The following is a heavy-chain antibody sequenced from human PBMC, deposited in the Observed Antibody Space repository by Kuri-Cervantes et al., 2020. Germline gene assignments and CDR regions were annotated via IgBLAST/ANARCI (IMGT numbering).Heavy chain of an antibody. V-gene: IGHV3-21*01. CDR3: ARGNFYAMDV. CDR2: ISSSSSYI. J-gene: IGHJ6*02. Sequence: GESLKISCAASGFTFSSYSMNWVRQAPGKGLEWVSSISSSSSYIYYADSVKGRFSISRDNATNTLYLHMNSLRAEDTAVYYCARGNFYAMDVWGQGTTVTVSS. CDR1: GFTFSSYS.